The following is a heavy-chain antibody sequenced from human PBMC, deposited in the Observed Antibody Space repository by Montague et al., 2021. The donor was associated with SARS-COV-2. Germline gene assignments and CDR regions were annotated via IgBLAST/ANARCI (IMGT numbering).Heavy chain of an antibody. CDR1: GDSVARNGPA. J-gene: IGHJ4*02. D-gene: IGHD2-2*01. CDR2: TCYRSKRYN. Sequence: CAISGDSVARNGPACRWDRQSPSREFEWLVRTCYRSKRYNDYAESVKSRITIDPDTSKHQFSLHLNSVTPEDTAVYYCARIPVGSKYYFDFWGQGTLVTVSS. V-gene: IGHV6-1*01. CDR3: ARIPVGSKYYFDF.